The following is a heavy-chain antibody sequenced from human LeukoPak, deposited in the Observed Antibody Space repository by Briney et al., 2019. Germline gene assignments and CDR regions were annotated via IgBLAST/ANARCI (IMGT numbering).Heavy chain of an antibody. J-gene: IGHJ4*02. CDR2: VSGSGGTT. CDR3: AKSDYYDSSGHPSSFEY. V-gene: IGHV3-23*01. CDR1: GFPFSSYA. D-gene: IGHD3-22*01. Sequence: PGGSLRLSCAASGFPFSSYAMSWVRQAPGKGLERVSAVSGSGGTTYYADSVKGRFTISRDNSKNTVYLQMNSLRAEDTAVYYCAKSDYYDSSGHPSSFEYWGQGTLVTVSS.